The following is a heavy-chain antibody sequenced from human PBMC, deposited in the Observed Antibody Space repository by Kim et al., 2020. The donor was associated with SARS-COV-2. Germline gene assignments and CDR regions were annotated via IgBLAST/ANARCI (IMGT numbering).Heavy chain of an antibody. D-gene: IGHD6-19*01. CDR2: ITRGGDT. Sequence: GGSLRLSCAASGLTLRSYAMNWVRQGPGKGLEWVSSITRGGDTYYAASVKGRFTISRDNFKDTPRLQMNSLRAEDKGNYYCVPCVTLADRSGWCTFFDH. CDR3: VPCVTLADRSGWCTFFDH. J-gene: IGHJ4*01. CDR1: GLTLRSYA. V-gene: IGHV3-23*01.